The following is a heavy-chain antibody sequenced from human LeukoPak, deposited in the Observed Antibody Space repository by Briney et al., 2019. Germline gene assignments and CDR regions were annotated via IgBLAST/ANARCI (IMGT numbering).Heavy chain of an antibody. J-gene: IGHJ5*02. D-gene: IGHD2-2*01. Sequence: PSETLSLTCTVSGASISSNTYYWGWISQPPGKGLEWIGSIFYSGATYYNPSLKSRLTISVDTSKNQFSLKLSSVTAADTAVYYCASQLRYCSSTSCSLNWFDPWGQGTLSPSPQ. V-gene: IGHV4-39*01. CDR3: ASQLRYCSSTSCSLNWFDP. CDR1: GASISSNTYY. CDR2: IFYSGAT.